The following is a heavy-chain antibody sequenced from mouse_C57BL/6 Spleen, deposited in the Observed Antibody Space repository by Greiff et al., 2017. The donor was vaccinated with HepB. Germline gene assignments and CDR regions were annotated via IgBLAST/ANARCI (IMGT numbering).Heavy chain of an antibody. CDR1: GYTFTSYG. CDR2: IYPRSGNT. CDR3: AIPYYSNYDWYYAMDY. J-gene: IGHJ4*01. V-gene: IGHV1-81*01. Sequence: VMLVESGAELARPGASVKLSCKASGYTFTSYGISWVKQRTGQGLEWIGEIYPRSGNTYYNEKFKGKATLTADKSSSTAYMQLSSLTSEDSAVYFCAIPYYSNYDWYYAMDYWGQGTSVTVSS. D-gene: IGHD2-5*01.